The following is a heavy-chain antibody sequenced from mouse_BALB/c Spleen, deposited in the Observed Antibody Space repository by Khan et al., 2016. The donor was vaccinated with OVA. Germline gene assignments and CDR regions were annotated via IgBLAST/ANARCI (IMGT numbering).Heavy chain of an antibody. V-gene: IGHV5-6*01. Sequence: EVELVESGGDLVKPGGSLKLSCAASGFTFSSYSMSWVRQTPDKRLEWVATISSGGDYTYYPDSVKGRFTISRDNARNTLYLQMSSLKSEDTAMFYWARQFTGSFAYWGQGTLVTVSA. CDR1: GFTFSSYS. CDR2: ISSGGDYT. J-gene: IGHJ3*01. CDR3: ARQFTGSFAY. D-gene: IGHD1-1*01.